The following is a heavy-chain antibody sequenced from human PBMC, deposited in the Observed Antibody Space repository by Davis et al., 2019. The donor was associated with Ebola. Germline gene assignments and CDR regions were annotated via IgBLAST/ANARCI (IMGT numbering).Heavy chain of an antibody. J-gene: IGHJ3*01. CDR2: LGTSADT. CDR3: VKDTSNIWFDV. CDR1: GFLFSNYV. Sequence: GGSLRLSCAASGFLFSNYVMSWVRQAPGKGLEWVSTLGTSADTYYADSVKGRFTISRDNSKNTLHLQMNSLRVEDTAMYYCVKDTSNIWFDVWGQGTLVTVSA. V-gene: IGHV3-23*01. D-gene: IGHD2/OR15-2a*01.